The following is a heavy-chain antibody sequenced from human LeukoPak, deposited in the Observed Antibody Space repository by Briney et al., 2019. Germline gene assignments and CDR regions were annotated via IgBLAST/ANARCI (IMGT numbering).Heavy chain of an antibody. V-gene: IGHV4-34*01. D-gene: IGHD2-15*01. CDR1: GGSFSGYY. Sequence: SETLSLTCAVYGGSFSGYYWSWIRQPPGKGLEWIGEINHSGSTNYNPSLKSRVTISVDTSKNQFSLKLSSVAAADTAVYYCARGNISGLTKRYCSGGSCYPKPYDAFDIWGQGTMVTVSS. J-gene: IGHJ3*02. CDR3: ARGNISGLTKRYCSGGSCYPKPYDAFDI. CDR2: INHSGST.